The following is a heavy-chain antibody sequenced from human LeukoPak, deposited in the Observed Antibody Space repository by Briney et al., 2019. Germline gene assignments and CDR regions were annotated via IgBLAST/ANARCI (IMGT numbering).Heavy chain of an antibody. CDR2: IYHSGST. CDR1: GYSISSGFY. J-gene: IGHJ4*02. CDR3: ARVGATYMYFDY. D-gene: IGHD1-26*01. Sequence: SETLSLTCTVSGYSISSGFYWGWIRQPPGKGLEWIGSIYHSGSTHYNSSLKSRVTISVDTSKNQFSLKLSSVTAADTAVYYCARVGATYMYFDYWGQGTLITVSS. V-gene: IGHV4-38-2*02.